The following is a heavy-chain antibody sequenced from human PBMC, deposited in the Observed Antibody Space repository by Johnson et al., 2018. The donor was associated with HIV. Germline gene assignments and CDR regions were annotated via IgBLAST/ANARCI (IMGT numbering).Heavy chain of an antibody. D-gene: IGHD3-22*01. CDR2: INWNGGST. CDR1: GFIFGDYG. V-gene: IGHV3-20*04. CDR3: ARLTEYYYDTSGREAMQKNDAFDI. Sequence: EVQVVESGGGVVRPGGSLRLCCAASGFIFGDYGMSWVRLAPGKGLEWVSNINWNGGSTGYADSVKGRFSISRDKAKNSLYLQMNSLGAEDTALYYCARLTEYYYDTSGREAMQKNDAFDIWGQGTMVTVSS. J-gene: IGHJ3*02.